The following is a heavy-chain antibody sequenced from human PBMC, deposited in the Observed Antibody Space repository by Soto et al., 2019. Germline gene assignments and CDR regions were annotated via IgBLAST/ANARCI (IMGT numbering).Heavy chain of an antibody. V-gene: IGHV3-30*18. CDR1: GFSFSSYG. D-gene: IGHD1-26*01. CDR3: AKATYSGSYFSDY. CDR2: ISFDGSNE. J-gene: IGHJ4*02. Sequence: QVQLVESGGGVVQPGKSLRLSCAASGFSFSSYGLHWVRQAPGKGLEWVAAISFDGSNEYHADSVKGRFTISRDKSKNTLDLQMNSLRAEDTAVFYCAKATYSGSYFSDYCGQGTLVTVSS.